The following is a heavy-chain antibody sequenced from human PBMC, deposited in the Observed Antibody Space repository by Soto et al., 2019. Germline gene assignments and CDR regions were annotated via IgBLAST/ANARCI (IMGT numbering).Heavy chain of an antibody. CDR1: GFTFSSNS. D-gene: IGHD1-26*01. V-gene: IGHV3-21*02. CDR3: ARLVGAYQHYIDY. Sequence: EVQLVESGGGLVKPGGSLRLSCAASGFTFSSNSMIWVRQAAGKGLEWVSYIDSTSMHIYYADSVKGRFTITRDNAKKSVYLQMTSLRAEDTAVYYCARLVGAYQHYIDYWGQGTLVTVSS. CDR2: IDSTSMHI. J-gene: IGHJ4*02.